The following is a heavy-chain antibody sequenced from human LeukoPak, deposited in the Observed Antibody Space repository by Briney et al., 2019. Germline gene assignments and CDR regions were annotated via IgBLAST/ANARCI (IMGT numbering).Heavy chain of an antibody. V-gene: IGHV4-59*01. CDR1: GASISSYY. D-gene: IGHD3-3*01. CDR2: IYASGST. J-gene: IGHJ3*02. Sequence: TASETLSLTCSVSGASISSYYWNWIRQPPGKGLEWIGNIYASGSTNYNPSLKSRVTISVDTTKNQFSLKLSSVTAADTAVYYCARGSLYYDFWSGYQDAFDIWGRGTMVTVSS. CDR3: ARGSLYYDFWSGYQDAFDI.